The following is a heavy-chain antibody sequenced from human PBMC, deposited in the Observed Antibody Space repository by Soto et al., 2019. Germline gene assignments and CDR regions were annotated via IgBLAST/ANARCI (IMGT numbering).Heavy chain of an antibody. J-gene: IGHJ5*01. Sequence: QITLKESGPTLVEPTKTLTLTCSFSGFSLTTSGVGVGWLRRAPGKALECLGILYWDDGRRYNPSLKDNLTITKETAKNQVVLSITYMEHVDTATYCGAHGDPYSTSCEVGWFDSWGQGTLVTVS. CDR1: GFSLTTSGVG. V-gene: IGHV2-5*02. D-gene: IGHD6-13*01. CDR3: AHGDPYSTSCEVGWFDS. CDR2: LYWDDGR.